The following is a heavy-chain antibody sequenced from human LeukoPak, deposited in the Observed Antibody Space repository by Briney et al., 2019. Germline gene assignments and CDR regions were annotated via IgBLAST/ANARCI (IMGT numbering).Heavy chain of an antibody. CDR2: ISAYNGNT. Sequence: ASVKVSCKASGYTFTSYGISWVRQAPGQGLEWMGWISAYNGNTNYAQKLQGRVTMTTDTSTSTAYMELRSLRSDDTAVYYCATEGLGYCSGGSCPYYFDYWGQGTLVTVSS. J-gene: IGHJ4*02. V-gene: IGHV1-18*01. D-gene: IGHD2-15*01. CDR1: GYTFTSYG. CDR3: ATEGLGYCSGGSCPYYFDY.